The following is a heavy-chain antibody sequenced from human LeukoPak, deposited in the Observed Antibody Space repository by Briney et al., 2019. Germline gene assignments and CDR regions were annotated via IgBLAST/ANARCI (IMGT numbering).Heavy chain of an antibody. CDR3: ARAAYYYDSSGYLYWYFDL. CDR1: GGSTSSYY. CDR2: IYYSGST. J-gene: IGHJ2*01. D-gene: IGHD3-22*01. Sequence: SETLSLTCAVSGGSTSSYYWSWIRQPPGKGLEWIGYIYYSGSTNYNPSLKSRVTISVDTSKNQFSLKLSSVTAADTAVYYCARAAYYYDSSGYLYWYFDLWGRGTLVTVSS. V-gene: IGHV4-59*01.